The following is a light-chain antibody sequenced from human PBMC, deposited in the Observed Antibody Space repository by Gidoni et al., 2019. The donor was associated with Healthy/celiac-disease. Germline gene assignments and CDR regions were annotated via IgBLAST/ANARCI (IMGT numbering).Light chain of an antibody. J-gene: IGKJ2*01. V-gene: IGKV1D-8*01. CDR3: QQYYSFPYT. CDR1: QCISSY. CDR2: AAS. Sequence: VIGMTQSTSLLSASTGDRVTISCRMSQCISSYLAWYQQKPGKAPELLIYAASTLQSGVPSMFRGSGSGTDFTLTISCLQSEDFATYYFQQYYSFPYTFGQGTKLEIK.